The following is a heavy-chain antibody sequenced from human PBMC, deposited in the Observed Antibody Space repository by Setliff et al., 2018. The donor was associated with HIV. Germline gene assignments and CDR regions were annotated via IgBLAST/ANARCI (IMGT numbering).Heavy chain of an antibody. CDR3: ARLGRDGVFIMFATGFDP. V-gene: IGHV4-39*01. CDR2: IFYTGST. J-gene: IGHJ5*02. Sequence: SETLSLTCSVSGGSISSSTYYWGWIRQPPGKGLEWIGDIFYTGSTYYNPSLKSRVAISVDTSENQFSLKLNSVTAADTAVYYCARLGRDGVFIMFATGFDPWGQGALVTVSS. CDR1: GGSISSSTYY. D-gene: IGHD2-8*01.